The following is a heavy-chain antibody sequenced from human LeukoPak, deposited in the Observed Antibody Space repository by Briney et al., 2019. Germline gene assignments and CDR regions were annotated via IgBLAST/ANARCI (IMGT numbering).Heavy chain of an antibody. J-gene: IGHJ4*02. Sequence: AASVKVSCKASGYTFTGYYIHWVRQAPGQGLEWMGWINPNSGVTNYAQEFQGRVTMTRDTSISTDYMELSRLRSDDTAVYYCARGLATVTTSIDYWGQGTLVTVSS. CDR1: GYTFTGYY. V-gene: IGHV1-2*02. CDR3: ARGLATVTTSIDY. D-gene: IGHD4-17*01. CDR2: INPNSGVT.